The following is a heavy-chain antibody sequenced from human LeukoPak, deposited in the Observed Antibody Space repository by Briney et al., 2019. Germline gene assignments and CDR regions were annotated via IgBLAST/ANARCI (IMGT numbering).Heavy chain of an antibody. Sequence: GGSLRLSCAVSGFTFSGFWMSWSRQAPGKGLEWVASINSDGSEGYYADVVKGRFTISRDNTKNSPYLQMNSLRAEDTAVFYCARDQYDTWSRRGNFDSWGQGTLVIVSS. CDR2: INSDGSEG. J-gene: IGHJ4*02. V-gene: IGHV3-7*03. D-gene: IGHD3-3*01. CDR3: ARDQYDTWSRRGNFDS. CDR1: GFTFSGFW.